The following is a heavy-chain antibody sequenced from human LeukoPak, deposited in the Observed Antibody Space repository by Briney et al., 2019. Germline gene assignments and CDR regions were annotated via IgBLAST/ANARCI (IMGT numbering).Heavy chain of an antibody. J-gene: IGHJ4*02. CDR3: ARDPLNEGNHLDY. D-gene: IGHD4-23*01. CDR1: GGSISSGDYY. CDR2: IYYSGST. Sequence: SQTLSLTCTVSGGSISSGDYYWSWIRQPPGKGLEWIGYIYYSGSTYYNPSLKSRVTISVDTSKNQFSLKLSSVTAADTAVYYCARDPLNEGNHLDYWGQGTLVTVSS. V-gene: IGHV4-30-4*01.